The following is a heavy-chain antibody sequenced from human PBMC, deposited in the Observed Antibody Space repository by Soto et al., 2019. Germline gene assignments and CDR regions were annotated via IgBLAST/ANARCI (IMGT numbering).Heavy chain of an antibody. CDR2: ISPYNGNT. CDR1: GYTFTSYG. D-gene: IGHD2-15*01. V-gene: IGHV1-18*01. J-gene: IGHJ3*02. CDR3: ARFRRGDCSGGSCRDGFDI. Sequence: QVQLVQSGAEVKKPGASVKVSCKASGYTFTSYGISWVRQAPGQGLEWMGWISPYNGNTNYAQKLQGRVTMTTDTAASDAYMELRSLRTDDTAVYYCARFRRGDCSGGSCRDGFDIWGQGTMVTVSS.